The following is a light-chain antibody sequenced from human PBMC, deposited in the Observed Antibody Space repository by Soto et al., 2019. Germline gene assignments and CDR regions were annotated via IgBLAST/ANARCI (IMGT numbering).Light chain of an antibody. CDR2: VGTGGIVG. V-gene: IGLV9-49*01. CDR3: GADHGSGSNPVTV. J-gene: IGLJ2*01. CDR1: SGYSNYK. Sequence: QPVLTQPPSASASLGASVTLTCTLSSGYSNYKVDWYQQRPGKGPRFVMRVGTGGIVGSKGDGVPDRFSVLGSGLNRYLTIKNIQEEDESDYHCGADHGSGSNPVTVFGGGTKLTVL.